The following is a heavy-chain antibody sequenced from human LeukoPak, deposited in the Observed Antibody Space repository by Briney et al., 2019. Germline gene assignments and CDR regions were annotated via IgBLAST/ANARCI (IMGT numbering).Heavy chain of an antibody. CDR1: GYTFTSYG. CDR3: ARDWDAMNNCFDP. V-gene: IGHV1-18*01. J-gene: IGHJ5*02. Sequence: ASVKVSCKASGYTFTSYGISWVRQAPGQGLEWMGWISTNSGIRTYAQTLQGRFTMATDTATTTAYMELNNLTFDDTAVYYCARDWDAMNNCFDPWGQGTPVTVSS. D-gene: IGHD1-26*01. CDR2: ISTNSGIR.